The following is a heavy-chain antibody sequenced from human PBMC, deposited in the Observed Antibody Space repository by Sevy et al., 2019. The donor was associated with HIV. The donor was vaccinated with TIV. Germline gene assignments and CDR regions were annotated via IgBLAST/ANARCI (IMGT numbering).Heavy chain of an antibody. V-gene: IGHV1-2*02. CDR1: GYTFTGYY. Sequence: ASVKVSCKASGYTFTGYYMHWVRQAPGQGLEWMGWINPKSGGTNYEKKFQGRVTMTRDTSISTAYMELSRLRSDDTAVYYCARDGDFDYWGQGTLVTVSS. CDR3: ARDGDFDY. CDR2: INPKSGGT. J-gene: IGHJ4*02. D-gene: IGHD3-16*01.